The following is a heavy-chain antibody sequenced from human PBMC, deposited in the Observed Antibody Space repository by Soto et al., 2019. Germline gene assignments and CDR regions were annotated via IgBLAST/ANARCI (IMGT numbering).Heavy chain of an antibody. V-gene: IGHV3-30*04. CDR2: IGSTDVT. CDR3: AREVVTSKWYFDN. CDR1: GFTFSDFS. Sequence: QVRIMQSGGGVVQSGGSLRLSYTTSGFTFSDFSVHWFRQAPGEGLEWVAVIGSTDVTFYADSVKGRFTVSRDNSRGTVYLQMDSLRPDDTGVYYCAREVVTSKWYFDNWGQGILVTVSS. D-gene: IGHD2-21*02. J-gene: IGHJ4*02.